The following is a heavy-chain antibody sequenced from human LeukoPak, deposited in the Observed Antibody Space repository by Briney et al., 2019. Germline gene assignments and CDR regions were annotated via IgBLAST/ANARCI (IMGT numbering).Heavy chain of an antibody. CDR3: ARERATSGRCRFDF. CDR1: GASVNNDF. D-gene: IGHD6-25*01. V-gene: IGHV4-59*02. Sequence: SETLSVTCSVSGASVNNDFWSWIRQPPGKGLEWIGYIHYSGFTDYNPSLKSRVTISRDTSKNQFSLKVRSVTAADTAVYYCARERATSGRCRFDFWGQGALVTVSS. CDR2: IHYSGFT. J-gene: IGHJ4*02.